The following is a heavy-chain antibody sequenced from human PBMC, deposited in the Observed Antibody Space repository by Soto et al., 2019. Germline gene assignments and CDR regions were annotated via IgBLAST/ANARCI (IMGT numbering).Heavy chain of an antibody. V-gene: IGHV3-23*01. D-gene: IGHD4-17*01. CDR1: GFTFSSYA. Sequence: PGGSLRLSCAASGFTFSSYAMSWVRQAPGKGLEWVSAISGSGGSTYYADSVKGRFTISRDNSKNTLYLQMNSLRAEDTAVYYCANLQATRLMTTVTTGYYYGMDVWGQGTTVTVSS. J-gene: IGHJ6*02. CDR2: ISGSGGST. CDR3: ANLQATRLMTTVTTGYYYGMDV.